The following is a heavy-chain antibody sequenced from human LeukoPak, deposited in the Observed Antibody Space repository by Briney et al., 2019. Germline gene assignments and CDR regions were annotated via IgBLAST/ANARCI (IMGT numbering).Heavy chain of an antibody. Sequence: SETLSLTCTVSGVSISNYYWSWIRQPPGKGLEWIGYIYYSGSTNYNPSLKSRVTMSVDTSKNQFSLKLSSVTAADTAVYYCARYYGGNSNFDYWGQGTLVTVSS. V-gene: IGHV4-59*01. J-gene: IGHJ4*02. CDR3: ARYYGGNSNFDY. CDR1: GVSISNYY. D-gene: IGHD4-23*01. CDR2: IYYSGST.